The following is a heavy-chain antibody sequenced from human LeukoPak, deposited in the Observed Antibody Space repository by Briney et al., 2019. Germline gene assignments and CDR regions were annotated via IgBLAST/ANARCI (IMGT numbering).Heavy chain of an antibody. Sequence: GASVKVSCKASGYTFTGYYMHWVRQAPGQGLEWMGWINPNSGGTNYAQKFQGRVTMTRDTSISTAYMELSRLRSDDTAVYYCARSGYCSSTSCYTGRIYYYYGMDVWGQGTTVAVSS. CDR3: ARSGYCSSTSCYTGRIYYYYGMDV. V-gene: IGHV1-2*02. CDR2: INPNSGGT. D-gene: IGHD2-2*02. J-gene: IGHJ6*02. CDR1: GYTFTGYY.